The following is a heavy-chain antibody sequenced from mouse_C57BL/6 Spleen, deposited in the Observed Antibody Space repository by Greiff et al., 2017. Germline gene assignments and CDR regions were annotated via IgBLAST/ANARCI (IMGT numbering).Heavy chain of an antibody. CDR3: ARRTGDFDY. V-gene: IGHV5-6*01. CDR1: GFTFSSYG. CDR2: ISSGGSYT. Sequence: EVQLVESGGDLVKPGGSLKLSCAASGFTFSSYGMSWVRQTPDKRLEWVATISSGGSYTYYPDSVKGRFTISRDNAKNTLYLQMSSLKSEDTAMYYCARRTGDFDYWGQGTTLTVSS. D-gene: IGHD4-1*01. J-gene: IGHJ2*01.